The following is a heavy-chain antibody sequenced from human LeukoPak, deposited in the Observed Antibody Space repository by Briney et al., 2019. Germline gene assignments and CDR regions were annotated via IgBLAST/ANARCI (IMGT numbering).Heavy chain of an antibody. CDR1: GFTFNNYA. CDR2: IRSKVYGGTI. V-gene: IGHV3-49*04. D-gene: IGHD3-10*01. CDR3: SLHYYTSGSYYNNDSGFDY. Sequence: PGGSLRLSCAASGFTFNNYAMSWVRQAPGKGLEWVGLIRSKVYGGTIENAASVKGRFTISRDDSKSIAYLQMNSLKTEDTAVYYCSLHYYTSGSYYNNDSGFDYWGQGTLVTVSS. J-gene: IGHJ4*02.